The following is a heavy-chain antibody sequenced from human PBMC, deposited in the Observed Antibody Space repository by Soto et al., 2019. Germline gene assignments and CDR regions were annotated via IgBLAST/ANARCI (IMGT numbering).Heavy chain of an antibody. J-gene: IGHJ6*02. CDR3: TFELGVQRDYYYYYGMDV. CDR1: GFTFSNAW. CDR2: IKSKTDGGTT. Sequence: GGSLRLSCAASGFTFSNAWMNWVRQAPGKGLEWVGRIKSKTDGGTTDYAAPVKGRFTISRDDSKNTLYLQMNSLKTEDTAVYYCTFELGVQRDYYYYYGMDVWGQGTTVTVSS. V-gene: IGHV3-15*07. D-gene: IGHD3-16*01.